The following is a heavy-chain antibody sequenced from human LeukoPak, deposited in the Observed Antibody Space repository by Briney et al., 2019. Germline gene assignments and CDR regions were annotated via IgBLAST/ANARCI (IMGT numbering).Heavy chain of an antibody. V-gene: IGHV3-43*02. CDR3: AKDIDSSSMVDY. CDR1: GFTFDDYA. CDR2: ISGDGGST. J-gene: IGHJ4*02. D-gene: IGHD6-6*01. Sequence: GGSLRLSCAASGFTFDDYAMHWVRQAPGKGLEWVSLISGDGGSTYYADSVKGRFTISRDNSKNSLYLQMNSLRTEDTAFYYCAKDIDSSSMVDYWGQGTLVTVSS.